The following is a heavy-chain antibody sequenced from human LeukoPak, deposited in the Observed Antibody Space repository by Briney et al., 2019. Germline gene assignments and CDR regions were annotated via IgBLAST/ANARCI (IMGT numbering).Heavy chain of an antibody. J-gene: IGHJ4*02. CDR2: IYSGGST. D-gene: IGHD4-17*01. V-gene: IGHV3-66*01. CDR3: ARGASFYGDYLFDY. CDR1: GFTVSSYY. Sequence: PGGSLRLSCAASGFTVSSYYMSWVRQAPGKGLEWVSVIYSGGSTYYADSVKGRFTISRDNSKNMLYLQMNSLRAEDTAVYYCARGASFYGDYLFDYWGQGTLVTVSS.